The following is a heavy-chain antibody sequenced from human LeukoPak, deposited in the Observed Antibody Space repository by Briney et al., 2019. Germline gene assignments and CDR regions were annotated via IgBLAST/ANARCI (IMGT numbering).Heavy chain of an antibody. D-gene: IGHD3-10*01. J-gene: IGHJ6*04. CDR1: RGTLSDHY. CDR3: ARHFRRDYPVSGSSQYFHSRDA. V-gene: IGHV4-4*09. CDR2: IYATVNT. Sequence: SGTLSLTCAVSRGTLSDHYWSWIRQTPGTTLEWIGYIYATVNTNYSPSLMGRVTISLDTSKNHFSLRRRSVTAADTALYYCARHFRRDYPVSGSSQYFHSRDAWGKGTTVVVSS.